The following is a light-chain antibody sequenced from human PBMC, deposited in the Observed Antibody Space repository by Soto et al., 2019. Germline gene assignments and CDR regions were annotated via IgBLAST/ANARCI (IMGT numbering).Light chain of an antibody. J-gene: IGKJ1*01. CDR1: QSVNNY. Sequence: EIVLTQSPGTLSLSPGERATLSCRASQSVNNYLAWYQQKPGQAPRLLIYGVSSRATGIPDRFSGSGSGTDVTITISRLEPEDFAVYYCQQYGSSPRTFGQGTKVEIK. CDR2: GVS. V-gene: IGKV3-20*01. CDR3: QQYGSSPRT.